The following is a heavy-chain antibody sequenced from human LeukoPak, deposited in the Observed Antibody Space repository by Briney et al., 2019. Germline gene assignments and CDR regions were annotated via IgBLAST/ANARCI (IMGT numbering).Heavy chain of an antibody. D-gene: IGHD3-10*01. CDR1: GVTFSSLW. CDR3: ARDRGYNSFDY. CDR2: INPDGSVK. V-gene: IGHV3-7*01. Sequence: GGSLRLSCAASGVTFSSLWMTWVRQAPGKGLEWVANINPDGSVKNYVDSMRGRFTISRDSAKNSLYLQMNSLRAEDTAVYYCARDRGYNSFDYWGQGTLVTVSS. J-gene: IGHJ4*02.